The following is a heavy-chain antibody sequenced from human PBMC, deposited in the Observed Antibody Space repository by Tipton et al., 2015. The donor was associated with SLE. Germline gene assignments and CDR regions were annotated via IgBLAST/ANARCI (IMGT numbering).Heavy chain of an antibody. Sequence: QLVQSGAEVKKPGASVKVSCKASGYTFTASDVSWVRQAPEQGLEWMGWMNPNSANTHYAQKFQGRVTMTMDTSVSTAYLELSSLRPDDSAVYFCARDWGLQDNRRDFFDNWGQGTLVTVSS. CDR2: MNPNSANT. D-gene: IGHD1-14*01. CDR3: ARDWGLQDNRRDFFDN. J-gene: IGHJ4*02. CDR1: GYTFTASD. V-gene: IGHV1-8*02.